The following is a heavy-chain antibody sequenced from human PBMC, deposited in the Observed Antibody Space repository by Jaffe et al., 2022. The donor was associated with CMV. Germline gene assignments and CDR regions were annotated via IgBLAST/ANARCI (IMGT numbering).Heavy chain of an antibody. CDR3: AKGSEWELLNH. Sequence: EVQLLDSGGGLVQPGESLRLSCAASGFIFRSYVMSWVRQAPGKGLEWVSSISANGGSTHYADSVKGRFTISRDNSENSLSLQMDSLRADDTAVYYCAKGSEWELLNHWGQGTLVTVSS. D-gene: IGHD1-26*01. CDR1: GFIFRSYV. V-gene: IGHV3-23*01. CDR2: ISANGGST. J-gene: IGHJ5*02.